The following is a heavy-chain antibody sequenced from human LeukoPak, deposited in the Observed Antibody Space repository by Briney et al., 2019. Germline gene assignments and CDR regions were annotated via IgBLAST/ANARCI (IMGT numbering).Heavy chain of an antibody. V-gene: IGHV3-21*04. CDR3: ARGIEYSSSPLSWDV. CDR1: GFTFSSYT. CDR2: ISSSSSYI. Sequence: PGGSLRLSCAASGFTFSSYTMNWIRQAPGKGLEWVSSISSSSSYIYYADSVKGRFTISRDNAKNSLYLQMNSLRAEDTALYHCARGIEYSSSPLSWDVWGKGTTVTVSS. J-gene: IGHJ6*04. D-gene: IGHD6-6*01.